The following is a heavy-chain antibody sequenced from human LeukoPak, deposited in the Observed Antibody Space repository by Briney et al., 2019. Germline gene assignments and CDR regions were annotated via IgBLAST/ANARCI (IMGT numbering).Heavy chain of an antibody. J-gene: IGHJ5*02. D-gene: IGHD3-16*01. V-gene: IGHV4-59*01. Sequence: PSETLSLTCTVYGGSISSYYWSWIRQPPGKGLEWIGYIYYSGSTNYNPSLKSRVTISVDTSKNQFSLKLSSVTAADTAVYYCARDLAGGGFDPWGQGTLVTVSS. CDR2: IYYSGST. CDR3: ARDLAGGGFDP. CDR1: GGSISSYY.